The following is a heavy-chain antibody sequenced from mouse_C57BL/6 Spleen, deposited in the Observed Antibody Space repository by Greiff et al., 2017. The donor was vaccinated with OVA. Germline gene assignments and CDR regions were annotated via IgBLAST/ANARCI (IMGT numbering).Heavy chain of an antibody. J-gene: IGHJ3*01. V-gene: IGHV1-54*01. Sequence: QVQLKESGAELVRPGTSVKVSCKASGYAFTNYLIEWVKQRPGQGLEWIGVINPGSGGTNYNEKFKGKATLTADKSSSTAYMQLSSLTSEDSAVYFCARSAPYGSSYGGFAYWGQGTLVTVSA. D-gene: IGHD1-1*01. CDR2: INPGSGGT. CDR3: ARSAPYGSSYGGFAY. CDR1: GYAFTNYL.